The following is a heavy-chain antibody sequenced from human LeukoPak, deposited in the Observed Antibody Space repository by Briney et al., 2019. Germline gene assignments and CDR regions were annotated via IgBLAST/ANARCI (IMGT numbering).Heavy chain of an antibody. D-gene: IGHD5-24*01. CDR3: ARNGGDAYNTFDY. Sequence: SETLSLTCTVSGGSISSYYWSWIRQPPGKGLEWLGYIFTSGSTNYNPSLKSRVTISVDTSKNQFSLKLSSVTAADTAVYYCARNGGDAYNTFDYWGQGTLVTVSS. J-gene: IGHJ4*02. CDR1: GGSISSYY. V-gene: IGHV4-4*09. CDR2: IFTSGST.